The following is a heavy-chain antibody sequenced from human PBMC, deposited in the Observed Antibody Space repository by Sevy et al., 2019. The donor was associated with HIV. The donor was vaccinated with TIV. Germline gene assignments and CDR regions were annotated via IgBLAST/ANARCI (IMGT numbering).Heavy chain of an antibody. Sequence: GGSLRLSCAASGFTFSSYGMHWVRQAPGKGLEWVAVISYDGSNKYYADSVKGRFTISRDNSKNTLYPQMNSLRAEDTAVYYCAKDYGYCSGGSCSSIDYWGQGTLVTVSS. CDR1: GFTFSSYG. V-gene: IGHV3-30*18. CDR2: ISYDGSNK. D-gene: IGHD2-15*01. J-gene: IGHJ4*02. CDR3: AKDYGYCSGGSCSSIDY.